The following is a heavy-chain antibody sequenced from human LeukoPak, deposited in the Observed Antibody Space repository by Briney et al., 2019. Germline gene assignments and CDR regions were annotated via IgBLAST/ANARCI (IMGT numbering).Heavy chain of an antibody. D-gene: IGHD5-12*01. Sequence: PGGSLRLSCAASGFTFSSYAMHWVRQAPGKGLEWVAVISYDGSNKYYADSVKGRFTISRDNSKNTLYLQMNSLRAEDTAVYYCARDSPVDPHGDYYYGMDVWGQGTTVTVSS. CDR3: ARDSPVDPHGDYYYGMDV. V-gene: IGHV3-30-3*01. CDR2: ISYDGSNK. J-gene: IGHJ6*02. CDR1: GFTFSSYA.